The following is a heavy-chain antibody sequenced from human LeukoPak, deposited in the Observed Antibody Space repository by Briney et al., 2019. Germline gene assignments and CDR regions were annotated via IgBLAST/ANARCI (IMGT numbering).Heavy chain of an antibody. CDR3: AISLRKGSYSPFDY. Sequence: GGSLTLSCAASGLSFSSYEMNWVRQAPGKGREGVTYISVSGTTMYYANSVTGRFAISRDNSKNSLYLQMDSLRAEDTAVGYCAISLRKGSYSPFDYWGQGTLVTVSS. J-gene: IGHJ4*02. CDR2: ISVSGTTM. V-gene: IGHV3-48*03. D-gene: IGHD2-21*01. CDR1: GLSFSSYE.